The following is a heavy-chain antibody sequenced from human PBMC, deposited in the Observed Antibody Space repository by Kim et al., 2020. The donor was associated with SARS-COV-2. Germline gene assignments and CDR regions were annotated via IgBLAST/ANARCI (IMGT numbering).Heavy chain of an antibody. CDR3: ARAGTIFGVVIAHFDY. V-gene: IGHV4-31*03. D-gene: IGHD3-3*01. CDR1: GGSISSGGYY. Sequence: SETLSLTCTVSGGSISSGGYYWSWIRQHPGKGLEWIGYIYYSGSTYYNPSLKSRLTISVDTSKNQFSLKLSFVTAADTAVYYCARAGTIFGVVIAHFDYWGQGTLVTVSS. CDR2: IYYSGST. J-gene: IGHJ4*02.